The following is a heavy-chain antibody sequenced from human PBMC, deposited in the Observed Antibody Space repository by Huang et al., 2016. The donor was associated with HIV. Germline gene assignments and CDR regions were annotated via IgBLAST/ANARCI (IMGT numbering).Heavy chain of an antibody. J-gene: IGHJ6*02. CDR1: GYTFTGYY. D-gene: IGHD6-25*01. CDR3: AAGVGPAADYYYYYGMDV. V-gene: IGHV1-2*06. Sequence: QVQLVQSGAEVKKPGASVKVSCKASGYTFTGYYMHWGRQAPGQGLEWMGRIHPTRGGTNDAQKFQVRVTMTRDTSISTAYMELSRLRSDDTAVYYCAAGVGPAADYYYYYGMDVWGQGTTVTVSS. CDR2: IHPTRGGT.